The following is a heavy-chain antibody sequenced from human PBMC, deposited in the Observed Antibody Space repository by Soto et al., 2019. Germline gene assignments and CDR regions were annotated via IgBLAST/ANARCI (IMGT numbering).Heavy chain of an antibody. V-gene: IGHV2-5*02. CDR1: GFSLSTSGVG. D-gene: IGHD3-9*01. Sequence: QITLKESGPTLVKPTQTLTLTCTFSGFSLSTSGVGVGWIRQPPGKALEWLALIYWDDDKRYSPSLKSRLTITKHTSNHPVVLTMTNLDPVDTATYYCAPQSDILTGYPFDYWGQGTLVTVSS. CDR2: IYWDDDK. J-gene: IGHJ4*02. CDR3: APQSDILTGYPFDY.